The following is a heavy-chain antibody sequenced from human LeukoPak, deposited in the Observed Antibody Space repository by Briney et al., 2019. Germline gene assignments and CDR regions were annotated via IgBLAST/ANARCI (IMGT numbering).Heavy chain of an antibody. CDR2: ISSSGSYI. CDR3: ARYAGYSVTRFDY. J-gene: IGHJ4*02. Sequence: GGSLRLSCAASGFTFSSYSMNWVRQAPGKGLEWVSSISSSGSYIYYADSVKGRFTISRDNAKNSLYLQMNSLRAEDTAVYYCARYAGYSVTRFDYWGQGTLVTVSS. D-gene: IGHD6-13*01. V-gene: IGHV3-21*01. CDR1: GFTFSSYS.